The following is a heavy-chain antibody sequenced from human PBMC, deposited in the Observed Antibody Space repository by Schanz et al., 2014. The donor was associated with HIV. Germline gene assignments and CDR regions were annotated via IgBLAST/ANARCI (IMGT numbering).Heavy chain of an antibody. CDR3: ASPRTNLGSDA. CDR1: GFTFSDYY. V-gene: IGHV3-11*01. D-gene: IGHD1-1*01. J-gene: IGHJ5*02. CDR2: ISSSGSTK. Sequence: QVQLVESGGGLVKPGGSLRLSCTASGFTFSDYYMTWIRQAPGKGLEWISYISSSGSTKYYADSVKGRFTISRDNAKNSLYLQMNSLRADDTAVYFCASPRTNLGSDAWGQGSLVTVSS.